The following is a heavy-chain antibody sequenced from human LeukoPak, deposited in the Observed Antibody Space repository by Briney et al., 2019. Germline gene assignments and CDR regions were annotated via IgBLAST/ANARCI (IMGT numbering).Heavy chain of an antibody. CDR1: GGRVSTSGVA. Sequence: SQTLSLTCAISGGRVSTSGVAWNWVRQSPSRGLEWLGRTYYTSKWNTDYAVSVKSRIVVNPDTSKNQFSLQLNSVTSEDTAVYYCARGRASAFDVWRQGTMVTVSS. CDR3: ARGRASAFDV. CDR2: TYYTSKWNT. V-gene: IGHV6-1*01. J-gene: IGHJ3*01. D-gene: IGHD3-16*01.